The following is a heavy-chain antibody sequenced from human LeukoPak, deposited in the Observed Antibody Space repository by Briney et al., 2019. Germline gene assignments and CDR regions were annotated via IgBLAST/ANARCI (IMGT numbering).Heavy chain of an antibody. CDR3: ARVGYSGSYGPLDY. CDR2: IYYSGST. D-gene: IGHD1-26*01. J-gene: IGHJ4*02. V-gene: IGHV4-59*01. CDR1: GGSISSYY. Sequence: SETLSLTCTVSGGSISSYYWSWIRQPPGKGLEWIGYIYYSGSTNYNPSLKSRVTISVDTSKNQFSLKLSSVTAADTAVYYCARVGYSGSYGPLDYWGQGTLVTVSS.